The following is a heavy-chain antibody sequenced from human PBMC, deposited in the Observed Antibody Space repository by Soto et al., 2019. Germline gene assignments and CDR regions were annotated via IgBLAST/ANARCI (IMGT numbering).Heavy chain of an antibody. J-gene: IGHJ4*02. D-gene: IGHD6-13*01. V-gene: IGHV3-23*01. CDR1: GFSFSDYA. CDR3: AKRSPYSSGWYSPIFDY. Sequence: TGWSLRLSCAASGFSFSDYAMSWVRQAPGKGLEWVSVISESGGSTHYADSVRGWFTVPRDNSKNSLSLRMNSLRDEDTAVYFCAKRSPYSSGWYSPIFDYWGQGALVTVSS. CDR2: ISESGGST.